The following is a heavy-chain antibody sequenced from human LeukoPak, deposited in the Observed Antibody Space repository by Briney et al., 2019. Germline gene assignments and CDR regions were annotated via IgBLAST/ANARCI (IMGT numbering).Heavy chain of an antibody. Sequence: GRSLRLSCVASGFTFSSYGMHWVRQAPGKGLEWVAVISYDGSNKYYADSVKGRFTISRDNSKNTLYLQMNSLRAEDTAVYYCAKVSAVVVVAAPSYGMDVWGKGTTVTVSS. V-gene: IGHV3-30*18. CDR1: GFTFSSYG. D-gene: IGHD2-15*01. CDR2: ISYDGSNK. CDR3: AKVSAVVVVAAPSYGMDV. J-gene: IGHJ6*04.